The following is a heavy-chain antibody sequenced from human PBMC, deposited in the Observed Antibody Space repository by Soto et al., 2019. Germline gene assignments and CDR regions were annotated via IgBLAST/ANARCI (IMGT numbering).Heavy chain of an antibody. D-gene: IGHD4-17*01. J-gene: IGHJ4*02. CDR1: GGSISSGDYY. Sequence: PSETLSLTCTVSGGSISSGDYYWSWIRQPPGKGLEWIGYIYYSGSTYYNPSLKSRVTISVDTSKRQISLKVSSVTAADTAVYYCAIGERDGDYDYWGQGTLVTVPQ. CDR3: AIGERDGDYDY. CDR2: IYYSGST. V-gene: IGHV4-30-4*01.